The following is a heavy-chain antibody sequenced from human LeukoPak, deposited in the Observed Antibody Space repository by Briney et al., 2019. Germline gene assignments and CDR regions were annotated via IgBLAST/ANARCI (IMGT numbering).Heavy chain of an antibody. Sequence: SETLSLTCTVSGGSISSHYWSWIRQPPGKGLEWIGEINHSGSTNYNPSLKSRVTISVDTSKNQFSLKLSSVTAADTAVYYCARRRGTYYMDVWGQGTLVTVSS. CDR1: GGSISSHY. CDR2: INHSGST. CDR3: ARRRGTYYMDV. D-gene: IGHD1-26*01. V-gene: IGHV4-34*01. J-gene: IGHJ4*02.